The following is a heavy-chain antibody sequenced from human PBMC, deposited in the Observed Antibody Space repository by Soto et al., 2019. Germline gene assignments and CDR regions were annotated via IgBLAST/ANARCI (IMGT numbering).Heavy chain of an antibody. CDR3: AIVGALGSRSCFDF. D-gene: IGHD6-13*01. Sequence: SETLSLTCAVSGGSFSGHYWSWIRQPPGKGLEWIGELNHSGSTNYNPSLKSRVTISVDTSKNQFSLKLSSVTAADTAVYFCAIVGALGSRSCFDFWGQGTLVTVSS. J-gene: IGHJ4*02. CDR1: GGSFSGHY. CDR2: LNHSGST. V-gene: IGHV4-34*01.